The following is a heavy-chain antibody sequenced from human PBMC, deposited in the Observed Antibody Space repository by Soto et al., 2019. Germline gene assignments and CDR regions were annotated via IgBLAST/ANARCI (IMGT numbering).Heavy chain of an antibody. J-gene: IGHJ5*02. V-gene: IGHV4-31*03. CDR2: IYYSGST. CDR1: GGSISSGGYY. D-gene: IGHD3-3*01. Sequence: SETLSLTCTVSGGSISSGGYYWSWIRQHPGKGLEWIAYIYYSGSTYYNPSLRSRVTISLDTSKNQFSLKLSSVTAADTAVYYCPRGPAVCFWSGRNDNWFDLCVQGSLVNVS. CDR3: PRGPAVCFWSGRNDNWFDL.